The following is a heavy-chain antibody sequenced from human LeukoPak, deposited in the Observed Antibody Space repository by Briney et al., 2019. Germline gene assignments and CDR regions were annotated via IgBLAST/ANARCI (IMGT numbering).Heavy chain of an antibody. CDR1: GFTFSSYA. D-gene: IGHD5-12*01. V-gene: IGHV3-30-3*02. CDR2: ISYDGSNK. Sequence: PGRSLRLSCAASGFTFSSYAMHWVRQAPGKGLEWVAVISYDGSNKYYADSVKGRFTISRDNSKNTLYLQMNSLRAEDTAVYYCAKLPSRDGYNTNYYFDYWGQGTLVTVSS. J-gene: IGHJ4*02. CDR3: AKLPSRDGYNTNYYFDY.